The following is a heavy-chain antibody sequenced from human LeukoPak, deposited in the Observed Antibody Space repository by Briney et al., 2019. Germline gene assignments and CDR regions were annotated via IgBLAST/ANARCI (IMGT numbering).Heavy chain of an antibody. CDR3: ARGVHFDY. Sequence: ASVKLSCKASGYTFSHYPMNWVRQAPGQGLEWMGWINTNTGNPTYAQGFTGRFVFSLDTPVSTAYLQISSLKAEDTAVYYCARGVHFDYWGQGTLVTASS. J-gene: IGHJ4*02. CDR1: GYTFSHYP. V-gene: IGHV7-4-1*02. CDR2: INTNTGNP.